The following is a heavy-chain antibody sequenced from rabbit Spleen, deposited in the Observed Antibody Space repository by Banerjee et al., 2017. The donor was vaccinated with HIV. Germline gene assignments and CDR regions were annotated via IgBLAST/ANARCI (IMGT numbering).Heavy chain of an antibody. CDR3: ARGPPYAGYTGYGYVYLNF. Sequence: QSLEESGGDLVKPGASLTLTCIASGVSFSGNSYICWVRQAPGKGLEWIGYIDPVFGVTYYASWVNGRFSISSHNAQNTLYLQLNSLTAADTATYFCARGPPYAGYTGYGYVYLNFWGQGTLVTVS. V-gene: IGHV1S40*01. J-gene: IGHJ3*01. CDR1: GVSFSGNSY. D-gene: IGHD6-1*01. CDR2: IDPVFGVT.